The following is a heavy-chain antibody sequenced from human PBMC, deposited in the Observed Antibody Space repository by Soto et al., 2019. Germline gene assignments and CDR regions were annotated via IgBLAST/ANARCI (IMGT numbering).Heavy chain of an antibody. CDR2: ISDDGSNK. V-gene: IGHV3-30*18. CDR1: GFTFSTSG. J-gene: IGHJ3*02. Sequence: QVQLVESGGGVVQPGRSLRLSCAASGFTFSTSGMHWVRQAPGKGLEWVAVISDDGSNKYNIASVEGRFTISRDNSKNTLYLQMNSLRTEDTAVYYCAKGGGYSYGTNDAFDIWGQGTMVTVSS. CDR3: AKGGGYSYGTNDAFDI. D-gene: IGHD5-18*01.